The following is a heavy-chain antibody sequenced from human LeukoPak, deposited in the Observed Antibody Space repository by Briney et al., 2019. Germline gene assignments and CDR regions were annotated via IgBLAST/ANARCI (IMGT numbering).Heavy chain of an antibody. Sequence: SETLSLTCTVSGGSIYSYYWSWIRQPPGKGLEWIGYIYYSGSTNYNPSLKSRIAISVDTSKNQFSLKLRSVTAADTAVYYCARGGYSFDYWGRGTLVTVSS. V-gene: IGHV4-59*01. J-gene: IGHJ4*02. CDR2: IYYSGST. CDR1: GGSIYSYY. CDR3: ARGGYSFDY. D-gene: IGHD3-22*01.